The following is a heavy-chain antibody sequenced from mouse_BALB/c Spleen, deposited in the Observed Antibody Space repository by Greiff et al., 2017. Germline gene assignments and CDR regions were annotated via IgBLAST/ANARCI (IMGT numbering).Heavy chain of an antibody. V-gene: IGHV5-17*02. CDR2: ISSGSSTI. J-gene: IGHJ2*01. Sequence: EVTVVESGGGLVQPGGSRKLSCAASGFTFSSFGMDSVRQAPEKGLEWVAYISSGSSTIYYADTVKGRFTISRDNPKNTLFLQMTSLRSEDTAMYYGAKNYRNYFDYWGQGTTLTVSS. CDR1: GFTFSSFG. D-gene: IGHD2-14*01. CDR3: AKNYRNYFDY.